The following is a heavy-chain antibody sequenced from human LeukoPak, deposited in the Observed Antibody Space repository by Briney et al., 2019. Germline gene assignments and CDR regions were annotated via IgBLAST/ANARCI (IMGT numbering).Heavy chain of an antibody. D-gene: IGHD2-21*02. J-gene: IGHJ4*02. CDR2: INPSGGST. Sequence: EASVKVSCKASGYTFTSYYMHWVRQAPGQGREWMGIINPSGGSTSYAQKFQGRVTMTRDTSTSTVYMELSSLRSEDTAVYYCAREWLAYCGGDCYSGYFDYWGQGTLVTVSS. V-gene: IGHV1-46*01. CDR3: AREWLAYCGGDCYSGYFDY. CDR1: GYTFTSYY.